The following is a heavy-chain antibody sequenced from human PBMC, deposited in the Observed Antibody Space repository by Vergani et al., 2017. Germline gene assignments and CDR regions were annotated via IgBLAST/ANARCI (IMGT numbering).Heavy chain of an antibody. Sequence: QVQLQESGPGLLKPSQTLSLTCTVSGGSISSGGYYWSWVRQPPGKGLEWLGYIFYSGSTTSNPSLKSRLTISVDTSKNQFSLRLSSVTAADTALYYCAGDSSSWQRADYWGQVTLVTVSS. D-gene: IGHD6-13*01. CDR2: IFYSGST. CDR1: GGSISSGGYY. J-gene: IGHJ4*02. CDR3: AGDSSSWQRADY. V-gene: IGHV4-61*08.